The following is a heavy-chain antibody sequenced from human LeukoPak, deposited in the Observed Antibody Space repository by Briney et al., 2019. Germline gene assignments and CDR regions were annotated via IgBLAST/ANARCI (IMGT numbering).Heavy chain of an antibody. CDR1: GFIFSSYS. V-gene: IGHV3-21*01. CDR3: ARELIGYGDYEGGWFDP. Sequence: PGGSLRLSCAASGFIFSSYSMNWVRQAPGKGLEWVSSFGGDSGYIYYADSVKGRFTISRDNAKNSLSLQMNSLRAEDTAVYYCARELIGYGDYEGGWFDPWGQGTLVTVSS. D-gene: IGHD4-17*01. CDR2: FGGDSGYI. J-gene: IGHJ5*02.